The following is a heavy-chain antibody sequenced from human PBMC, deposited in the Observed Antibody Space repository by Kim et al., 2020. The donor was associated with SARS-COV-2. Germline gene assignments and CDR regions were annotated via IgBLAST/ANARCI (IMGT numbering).Heavy chain of an antibody. CDR1: GFTFDDYA. J-gene: IGHJ4*02. Sequence: GGSLRLSCAASGFTFDDYAMHWVRQAPGKGLEWVSGISWNSGSIGYADSVKGRFTISRDNAKNSLYLKMNSLRAEDTALYYCAKDFSSGWRPLYYFDYWGQGTLVTVSS. CDR3: AKDFSSGWRPLYYFDY. D-gene: IGHD2-15*01. CDR2: ISWNSGSI. V-gene: IGHV3-9*01.